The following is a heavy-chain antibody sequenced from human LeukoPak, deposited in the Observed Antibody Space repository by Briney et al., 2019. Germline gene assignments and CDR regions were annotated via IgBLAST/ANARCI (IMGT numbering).Heavy chain of an antibody. CDR2: INTNTGNP. CDR1: GYTFTSYA. CDR3: ARDAGRMYYYDSSDYYPEYFQH. V-gene: IGHV7-4-1*02. D-gene: IGHD3-22*01. J-gene: IGHJ1*01. Sequence: ASVKVSCKASGYTFTSYAMNWVRQAPGQGLEWMGWINTNTGNPTYAQGFTGRFVFSLDTSVSTAYLQISSLKAEDTAVYYCARDAGRMYYYDSSDYYPEYFQHWGQGTLVTVSS.